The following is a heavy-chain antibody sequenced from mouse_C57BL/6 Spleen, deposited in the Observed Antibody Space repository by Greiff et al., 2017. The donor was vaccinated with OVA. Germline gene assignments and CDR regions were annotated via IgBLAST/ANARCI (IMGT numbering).Heavy chain of an antibody. CDR1: GFNIKDDY. CDR3: TTYDGYYQFAY. V-gene: IGHV14-4*01. D-gene: IGHD2-3*01. J-gene: IGHJ3*01. CDR2: IDPENGDT. Sequence: EVKLQESGAELVRPGASVKLSCTASGFNIKDDYMHWVKQRPEQGLEWIGWIDPENGDTEYASKFQGKATITADTSSNTAYLQLSSLTSEDTAVYYCTTYDGYYQFAYWGQGTLVTVSA.